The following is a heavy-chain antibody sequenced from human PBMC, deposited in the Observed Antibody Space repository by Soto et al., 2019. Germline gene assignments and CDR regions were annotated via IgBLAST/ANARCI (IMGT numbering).Heavy chain of an antibody. CDR1: GGTFSSYA. D-gene: IGHD2-2*01. CDR2: IIPIFGTA. Sequence: GASVKVSCKASGGTFSSYAISWVRQAPGQGLEWMGGIIPIFGTANYAQKFQGRVTITADESTSTAYMELSSLRSEDTAVYYCAIGVLVPADAYYYYYGMDVWGQGTTVTVSS. CDR3: AIGVLVPADAYYYYYGMDV. V-gene: IGHV1-69*13. J-gene: IGHJ6*02.